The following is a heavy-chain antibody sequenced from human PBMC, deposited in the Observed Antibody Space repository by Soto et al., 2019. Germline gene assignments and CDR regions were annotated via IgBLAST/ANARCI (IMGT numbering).Heavy chain of an antibody. D-gene: IGHD3-3*01. V-gene: IGHV4-34*01. Sequence: SETLSLTCAVSGGSFRGFYWTWIRQSPGKGLEWLGDINHVGITNYNPSLKSRVSIPVDTSKSQFSLKLSSVTAAETAVYYCARETDLWGGRQQPIDSWGQGTLVTVFS. CDR1: GGSFRGFY. J-gene: IGHJ4*02. CDR3: ARETDLWGGRQQPIDS. CDR2: INHVGIT.